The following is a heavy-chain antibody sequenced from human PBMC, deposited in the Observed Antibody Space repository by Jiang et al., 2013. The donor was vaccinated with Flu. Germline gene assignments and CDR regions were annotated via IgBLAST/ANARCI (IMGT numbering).Heavy chain of an antibody. CDR3: AKVYSASSPRGWFDP. CDR1: FTFSSYA. V-gene: IGHV3-23*01. J-gene: IGHJ5*02. CDR2: ISGSGDST. Sequence: FTFSSYAMTWVRQAPGKGLEWVSAISGSGDSTYYADSVKGRFTISRDNSKNTLYLQMNSLRAEDTAVYYCAKVYSASSPRGWFDPWGQGTLVTVSS. D-gene: IGHD6-6*01.